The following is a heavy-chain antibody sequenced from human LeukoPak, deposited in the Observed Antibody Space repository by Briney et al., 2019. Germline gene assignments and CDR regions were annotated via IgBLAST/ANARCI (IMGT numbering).Heavy chain of an antibody. J-gene: IGHJ5*01. V-gene: IGHV4-4*07. CDR1: GDPISTSY. D-gene: IGHD1-20*01. CDR2: IFASGET. Sequence: PSETLSLTCTVSGDPISTSYWSWIRQPAGKRVEWIGRIFASGETNYNPSLESRVIMSRDTSNNQFFLRLTSVTAADTAVYYCARDRYTWHDRDWFDSWGQGTLVTVSS. CDR3: ARDRYTWHDRDWFDS.